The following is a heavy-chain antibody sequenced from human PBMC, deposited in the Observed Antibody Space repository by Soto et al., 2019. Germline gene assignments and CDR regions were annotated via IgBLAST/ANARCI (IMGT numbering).Heavy chain of an antibody. V-gene: IGHV5-10-1*01. CDR2: IDPSDSYT. CDR1: GYSFTSYW. CDR3: ARREPQYSSDSGYYYYGMDV. Sequence: GESLKISCKGSGYSFTSYWISWVRQMPGKGLEWMGRIDPSDSYTNYSPSFQGHVTISADKSISTAYLQWSSLKASDTSMYYCARREPQYSSDSGYYYYGMDVWGQGTTVTVS. J-gene: IGHJ6*02. D-gene: IGHD6-19*01.